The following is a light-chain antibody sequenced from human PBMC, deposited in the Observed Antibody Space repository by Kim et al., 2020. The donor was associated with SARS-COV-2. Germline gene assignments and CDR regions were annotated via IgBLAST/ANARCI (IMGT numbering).Light chain of an antibody. Sequence: DVQMTQSPSSLSASVGDRVTITCQASQDISTYLNWYQQKPGKAPRLLIYDASNLQTGVTSRFSGSGSGKDFTLTISGLQPEDVATFYCQQFDTLPITFSQGTRLEIK. V-gene: IGKV1-33*01. J-gene: IGKJ5*01. CDR3: QQFDTLPIT. CDR2: DAS. CDR1: QDISTY.